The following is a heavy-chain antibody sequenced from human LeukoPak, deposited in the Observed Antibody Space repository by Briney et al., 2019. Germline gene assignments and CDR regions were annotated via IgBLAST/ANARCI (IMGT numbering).Heavy chain of an antibody. V-gene: IGHV3-11*01. CDR1: GFTFSDYY. D-gene: IGHD5-18*01. J-gene: IGHJ3*02. CDR2: ISSSGSTI. Sequence: PGGSLRLSCAASGFTFSDYYMSWIRQAPGKGLEWVSYISSSGSTIYYADSVKGRFTISRDNAKNSLYLQMNSLRAEDTAVYYCASDGTRLRRRDAFDIWGQGTMVTVSS. CDR3: ASDGTRLRRRDAFDI.